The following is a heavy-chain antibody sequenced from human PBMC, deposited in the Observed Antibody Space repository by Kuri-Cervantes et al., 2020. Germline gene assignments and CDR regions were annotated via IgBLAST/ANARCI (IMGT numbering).Heavy chain of an antibody. D-gene: IGHD2-2*01. CDR2: IWYDGSNK. J-gene: IGHJ3*02. CDR1: RFTFSSYG. Sequence: WGSLRLSCAASRFTFSSYGVHWVRQAKGKGLEWVAVIWYDGSNKYYADSVKGRFTISRDNSKNTLYLQMNSLRAEDTAMYFCAKGHLRYCSSSSCSDAFDIWGQGTMVTVSS. CDR3: AKGHLRYCSSSSCSDAFDI. V-gene: IGHV3-33*06.